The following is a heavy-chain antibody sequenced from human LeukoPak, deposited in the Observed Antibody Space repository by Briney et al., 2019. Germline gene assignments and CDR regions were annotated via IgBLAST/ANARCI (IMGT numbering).Heavy chain of an antibody. CDR2: IKKDGSEK. D-gene: IGHD5-18*01. V-gene: IGHV3-7*01. CDR3: ARHLSGVTGYTYGRGIDY. Sequence: GGSLRLSCAASGFTFSSYWMSWVRQAPGKGLEWVANIKKDGSEKYYVDSVKGRFTISRDNAKTSLYLQMNSLRAEDTAVYFCARHLSGVTGYTYGRGIDYWGQGTLVTVSS. CDR1: GFTFSSYW. J-gene: IGHJ4*02.